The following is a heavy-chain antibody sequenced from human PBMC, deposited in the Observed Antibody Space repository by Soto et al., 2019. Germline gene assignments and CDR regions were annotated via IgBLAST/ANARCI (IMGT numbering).Heavy chain of an antibody. CDR2: IYFSRSS. Sequence: SETLSLTCTISGGSISSFYWTWIRQPPGRGLEWLGNIYFSRSSNYNPSLKRRVTISIARSQNQFSLKLTSVTAADTAVYYCARDYGGDPSYGLDVWGQGTTVT. CDR3: ARDYGGDPSYGLDV. CDR1: GGSISSFY. V-gene: IGHV4-59*01. J-gene: IGHJ6*02. D-gene: IGHD2-21*02.